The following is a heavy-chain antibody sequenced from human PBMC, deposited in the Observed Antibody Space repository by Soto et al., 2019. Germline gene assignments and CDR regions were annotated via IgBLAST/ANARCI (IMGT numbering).Heavy chain of an antibody. CDR2: ISYEGSEK. D-gene: IGHD6-13*01. V-gene: IGHV3-30*18. CDR3: VKDKGSAAGFDY. CDR1: GFTFSNNG. Sequence: QVHLVESGGGVVQPGRSLRLSCAASGFTFSNNGMHCVRQAPGKGLEWMGVISYEGSEKYYAGSVKGRITISRANSKNPLNLQMDTLRAEDTAIYYCVKDKGSAAGFDYWGQGILVTVSS. J-gene: IGHJ4*02.